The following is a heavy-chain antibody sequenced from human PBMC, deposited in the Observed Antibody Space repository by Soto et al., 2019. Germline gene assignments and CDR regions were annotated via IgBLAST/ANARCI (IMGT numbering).Heavy chain of an antibody. Sequence: QVQLVQSGAEVKKPGSSVKVSCEASGGTFSSDAISWVRQAPGQGLEWMGGIIPMFGTASYAQKFQGRVTIIADESTNRGYMERSSLRSEDTAVYYCARGRWPSSGWFGLLDYWGQGTLVTVSS. V-gene: IGHV1-69*12. CDR2: IIPMFGTA. CDR1: GGTFSSDA. J-gene: IGHJ4*02. D-gene: IGHD6-19*01. CDR3: ARGRWPSSGWFGLLDY.